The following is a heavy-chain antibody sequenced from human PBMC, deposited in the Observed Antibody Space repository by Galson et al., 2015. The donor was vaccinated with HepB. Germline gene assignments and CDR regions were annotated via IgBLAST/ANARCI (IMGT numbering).Heavy chain of an antibody. CDR2: FDPEDGET. CDR1: GYTLTELS. D-gene: IGHD3-10*01. Sequence: SVKVSCKVSGYTLTELSMHWVRQAPGKGPEWMGGFDPEDGETIYAQKFQGRVTMTEDTSTDTAYMELSSLRSEDTAVYYCATDQGGVIPRMWAFDIWGQGTMATVSS. CDR3: ATDQGGVIPRMWAFDI. J-gene: IGHJ3*02. V-gene: IGHV1-24*01.